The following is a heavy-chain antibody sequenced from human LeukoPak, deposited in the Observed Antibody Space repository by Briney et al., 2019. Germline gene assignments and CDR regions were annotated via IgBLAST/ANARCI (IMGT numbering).Heavy chain of an antibody. V-gene: IGHV4-30-2*01. J-gene: IGHJ4*02. Sequence: PSETLSLTCTVSGTSITSGDYYWTWIRQPPGKGLEWIGYIYHSGNTYYNPSLKSRVTISVDRSRNQFSLKLTSVTAADTAVYYCAGPGLLWFGDWGQGTLVTVSS. D-gene: IGHD3-10*01. CDR3: AGPGLLWFGD. CDR2: IYHSGNT. CDR1: GTSITSGDYY.